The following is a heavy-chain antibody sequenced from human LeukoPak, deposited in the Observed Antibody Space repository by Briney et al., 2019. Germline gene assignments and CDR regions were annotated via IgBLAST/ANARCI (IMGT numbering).Heavy chain of an antibody. CDR1: GGSISSYY. Sequence: PSGTLSLTCTVSGGSISSYYWSWIRQPPGKGLEWIGYIYYSGSTNYNPSLKSRVTISVDTSKNQFSLKLSSVTAADTAVYYCARGIVARGADFDYWGQGTLDTVSS. J-gene: IGHJ4*02. D-gene: IGHD5-12*01. CDR3: ARGIVARGADFDY. CDR2: IYYSGST. V-gene: IGHV4-59*08.